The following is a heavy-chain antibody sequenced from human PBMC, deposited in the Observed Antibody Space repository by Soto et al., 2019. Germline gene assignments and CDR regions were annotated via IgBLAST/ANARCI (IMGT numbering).Heavy chain of an antibody. V-gene: IGHV4-34*01. D-gene: IGHD7-27*01. J-gene: IGHJ6*02. CDR2: INHSGST. CDR3: ARGRPHWGGYYYYGMDV. CDR1: GYSISSGYY. Sequence: PSETLSLTCAVSGYSISSGYYWSWIRQPPGKGLEWIGEINHSGSTNYNPSLKSRVTISVDTSKNQFSLKLSSVTAADTAVYYCARGRPHWGGYYYYGMDVWGQGTTVTVSS.